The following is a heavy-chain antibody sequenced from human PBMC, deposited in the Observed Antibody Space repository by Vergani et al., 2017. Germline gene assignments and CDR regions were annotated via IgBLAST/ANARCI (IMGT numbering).Heavy chain of an antibody. Sequence: EVQLLESGGGLVQPGGSLRLSCAASGFTFSTYAMSWVRQAPGKGLEWVANIKQDGSEKYYVDSVKGRFTISRDNAKNSLYLQMNSLRAEDTAVYYCARERGYCSSTSCYTYYYYYYMDVWGKGTTVTVSS. J-gene: IGHJ6*03. D-gene: IGHD2-2*02. CDR3: ARERGYCSSTSCYTYYYYYYMDV. V-gene: IGHV3-7*03. CDR2: IKQDGSEK. CDR1: GFTFSTYA.